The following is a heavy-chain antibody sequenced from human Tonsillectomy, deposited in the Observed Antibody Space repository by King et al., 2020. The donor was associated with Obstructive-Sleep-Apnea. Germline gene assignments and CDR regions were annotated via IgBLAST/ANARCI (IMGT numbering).Heavy chain of an antibody. D-gene: IGHD2-21*02. V-gene: IGHV3-21*01. CDR1: GFTFSYYG. J-gene: IGHJ6*02. Sequence: QLVQSGGGLVKPGGSLRLSCAASGFTFSYYGMNWVRQAPGKGLEWVSSISSSSSYIYYADSVKGRFTIARDNAKKSLFLQMNSLRAEDTAVYYCAREVWVFCGGDCYSQGWYYYGMDVWGQGTTVTVSS. CDR3: AREVWVFCGGDCYSQGWYYYGMDV. CDR2: ISSSSSYI.